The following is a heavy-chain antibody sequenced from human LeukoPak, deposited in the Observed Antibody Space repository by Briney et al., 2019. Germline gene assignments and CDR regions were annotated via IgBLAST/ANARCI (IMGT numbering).Heavy chain of an antibody. Sequence: GGSLRLSCAASGFTFSNYGMNWVRQAPGKGLEWVSSISSSSTYIYYADSVKGRFTISRDNAKNSLYLQMNSLRAEDTAVYYCAKSSDWNYYYYYMDVWGKGTTVIASS. D-gene: IGHD6-19*01. CDR3: AKSSDWNYYYYYMDV. CDR1: GFTFSNYG. V-gene: IGHV3-21*01. J-gene: IGHJ6*03. CDR2: ISSSSTYI.